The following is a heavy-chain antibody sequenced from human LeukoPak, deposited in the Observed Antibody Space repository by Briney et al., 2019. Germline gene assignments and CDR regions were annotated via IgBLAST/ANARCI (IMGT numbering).Heavy chain of an antibody. CDR2: IYSGDST. CDR1: EFSVGSNY. V-gene: IGHV3-66*01. Sequence: GGSLRLSCAASEFSVGSNYMTWVRQAPGKRLEWVSLIYSGDSTFYADSVKGRFTIFRDNAKNTLYLQMNSLRAEDTAVYYCARDGYKPGYWGQGTLVTVSS. J-gene: IGHJ4*02. CDR3: ARDGYKPGY. D-gene: IGHD5-24*01.